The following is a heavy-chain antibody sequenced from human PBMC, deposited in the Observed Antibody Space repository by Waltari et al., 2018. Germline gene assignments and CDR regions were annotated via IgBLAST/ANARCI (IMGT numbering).Heavy chain of an antibody. V-gene: IGHV3-7*01. CDR1: GFTFSRYW. D-gene: IGHD3-10*01. Sequence: EVQLVEPGGGLVQPGGSLRRSCAASGFTFSRYWMSWGLQTPGKGLEWVANINYDGRQKYYVDCVKSRFAISRDNAKNSVYLQMNSLRVEDTAIYYCAKSRGFEYWGQGALITVSS. CDR3: AKSRGFEY. J-gene: IGHJ4*02. CDR2: INYDGRQK.